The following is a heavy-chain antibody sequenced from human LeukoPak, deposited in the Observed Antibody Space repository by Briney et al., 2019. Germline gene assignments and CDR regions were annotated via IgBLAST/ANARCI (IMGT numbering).Heavy chain of an antibody. CDR1: GFTFSSYA. CDR2: ISGSGGGT. D-gene: IGHD3-3*01. J-gene: IGHJ4*02. CDR3: AKRDYDYWSGYFDQ. Sequence: GGSLRLSRAASGFTFSSYAMSWVRQAPGKGLEWVSAISGSGGGTYYADSVKGRFTISRDNSKNTMYLLMNSLRAEDTAVYYCAKRDYDYWSGYFDQWGQGALVTVSS. V-gene: IGHV3-23*01.